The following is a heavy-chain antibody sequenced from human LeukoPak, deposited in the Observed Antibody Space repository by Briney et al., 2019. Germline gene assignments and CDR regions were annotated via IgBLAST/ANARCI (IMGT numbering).Heavy chain of an antibody. J-gene: IGHJ4*02. V-gene: IGHV1-69*05. Sequence: SVKVSCKASGGTFSSYAISWVRQAPGQGLEWMGGIIPIFGTANYAQKFQGRVTITTDESTSTAYMELSSLRSEDTAVYYCASHYDSSGYRFDYWGQRTLVTVSS. CDR3: ASHYDSSGYRFDY. D-gene: IGHD3-22*01. CDR1: GGTFSSYA. CDR2: IIPIFGTA.